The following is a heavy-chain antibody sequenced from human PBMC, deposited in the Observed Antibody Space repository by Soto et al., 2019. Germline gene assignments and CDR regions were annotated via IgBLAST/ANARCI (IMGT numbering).Heavy chain of an antibody. CDR1: GGSINTATHS. J-gene: IGHJ4*02. D-gene: IGHD4-4*01. CDR2: IYHSGST. V-gene: IGHV4-30-2*01. Sequence: QLQLQESGSGLVKPSQTLSLTCAVSGGSINTATHSWSWIRQPPGKGLEWIGYIYHSGSTYYNPCEQSRATRSIDKSNPPFALRLSSVTAADTAVYYLARGGGVTTAGADYWGQGILVTVSS. CDR3: ARGGGVTTAGADY.